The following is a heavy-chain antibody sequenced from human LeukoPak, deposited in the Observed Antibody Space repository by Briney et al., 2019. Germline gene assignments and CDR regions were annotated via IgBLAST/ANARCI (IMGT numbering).Heavy chain of an antibody. Sequence: PGGSLGLSCTASGFTFSTYGMHWVRQAPGKGLEWVAVIWSDGSNKYYADSLKGRFTISRDNSKNTLYLQMNSLRAEDTAIYYCARDPVENSRSSDLYFFQYWGQGTLVTVSS. V-gene: IGHV3-33*01. D-gene: IGHD6-6*01. CDR1: GFTFSTYG. J-gene: IGHJ4*02. CDR2: IWSDGSNK. CDR3: ARDPVENSRSSDLYFFQY.